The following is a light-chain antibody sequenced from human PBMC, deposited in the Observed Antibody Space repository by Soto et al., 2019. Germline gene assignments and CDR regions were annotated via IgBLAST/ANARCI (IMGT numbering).Light chain of an antibody. V-gene: IGKV3-15*01. CDR2: GAS. J-gene: IGKJ2*01. CDR1: QSVSSN. CDR3: QQSNSWPYT. Sequence: EIVMTQSPATLSVSPGERATLSCRASQSVSSNLAWYQQKPGQGPRLLFYGASTRATVIPARFIGSGSGTDFTLTIISLQSEDFAVYYCQQSNSWPYTSGQGTKLEIK.